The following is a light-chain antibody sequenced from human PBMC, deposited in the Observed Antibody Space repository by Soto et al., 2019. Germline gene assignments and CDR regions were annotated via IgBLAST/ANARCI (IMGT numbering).Light chain of an antibody. CDR1: SSDVGSYNL. V-gene: IGLV2-23*02. CDR2: EVT. Sequence: QSVLTQPASWSGSPGQSITISCTGTSSDVGSYNLVSWYQQHPGKAPKLMIYEVTKWPSGVSNRFSGSKSGNTASLTISGLQAEDEADYYCCSYAGSSTFYVFGTGTKVTVL. J-gene: IGLJ1*01. CDR3: CSYAGSSTFYV.